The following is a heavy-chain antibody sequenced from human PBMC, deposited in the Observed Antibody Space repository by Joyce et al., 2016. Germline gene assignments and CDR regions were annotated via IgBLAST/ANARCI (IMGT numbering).Heavy chain of an antibody. CDR3: ARSTSRAFDI. Sequence: GKGLEWVANIKEDGTDKNYVGSVKGRFTISRDNAKSSLYLQMNSLRAEDTAVYYCARSTSRAFDIWGQGTMVTVSS. J-gene: IGHJ3*02. V-gene: IGHV3-7*05. CDR2: IKEDGTDK.